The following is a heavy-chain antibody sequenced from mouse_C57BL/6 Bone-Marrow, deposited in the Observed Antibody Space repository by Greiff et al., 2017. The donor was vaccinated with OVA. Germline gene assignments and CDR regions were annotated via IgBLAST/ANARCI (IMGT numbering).Heavy chain of an antibody. CDR2: FTMYSGAT. CDR3: ARDSNDARFAY. V-gene: IGHV1-49*01. CDR1: YFAFMASA. D-gene: IGHD2-12*01. J-gene: IGHJ3*01. Sequence: LQQSGAELVRPGSSVKLSCKDSYFAFMASAMHWVKQRPGHGLEWIGSFTMYSGATEYSENFTGKATLTVNNSYSTAYMELSSLTSEDSAVYDCARDSNDARFAYWGQGTLVTVSA.